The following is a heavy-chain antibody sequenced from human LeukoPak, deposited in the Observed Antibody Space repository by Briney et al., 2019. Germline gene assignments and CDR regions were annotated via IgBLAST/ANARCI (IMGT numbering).Heavy chain of an antibody. D-gene: IGHD2-2*01. CDR1: GFTFSIYA. J-gene: IGHJ4*02. V-gene: IGHV3-23*01. CDR2: ISDSGRNT. CDR3: ATGCVGSPNCQTTGYDH. Sequence: GGSLRLSCAASGFTFSIYAMNWVRQTPGKGLEWVSGISDSGRNTYYSDSVKGRFTISRDNSESTVYLQMNSLTAEDTAQYYCATGCVGSPNCQTTGYDHWGQGTLVTVSS.